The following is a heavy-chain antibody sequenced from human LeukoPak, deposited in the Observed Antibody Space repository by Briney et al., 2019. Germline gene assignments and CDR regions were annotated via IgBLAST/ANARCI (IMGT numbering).Heavy chain of an antibody. CDR2: IYYSGST. CDR1: GGSISSGDYY. D-gene: IGHD6-19*01. Sequence: PSETLSPTCTVSGGSISSGDYYWSWIRQPPGKGLEWIGNIYYSGSTNYNPSLKSRVTISVDASKTQFSLKLNSVTTADTAVYYCARRGYSSGWYYFDYWGQGTLVTVSS. CDR3: ARRGYSSGWYYFDY. J-gene: IGHJ4*02. V-gene: IGHV4-30-4*01.